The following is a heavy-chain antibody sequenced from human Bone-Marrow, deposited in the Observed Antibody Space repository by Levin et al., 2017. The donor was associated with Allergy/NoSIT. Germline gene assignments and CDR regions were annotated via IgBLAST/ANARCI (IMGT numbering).Heavy chain of an antibody. D-gene: IGHD1-1*01. CDR3: TKDLESGTTSFLNFDD. V-gene: IGHV3-9*01. CDR2: ISGDTDRV. J-gene: IGHJ4*02. Sequence: SLKISCVGSGFTFDDYAMHWVRQAPGKGLEWVSGISGDTDRVAYAESVKGRFTISRDNAKNSLYLYMNSLRSEDTAFYYCTKDLESGTTSFLNFDDWSQGTLVTVSS. CDR1: GFTFDDYA.